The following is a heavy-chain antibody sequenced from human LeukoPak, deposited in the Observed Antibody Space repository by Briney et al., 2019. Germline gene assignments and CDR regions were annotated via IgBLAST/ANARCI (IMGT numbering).Heavy chain of an antibody. V-gene: IGHV4-39*01. CDR1: GGSISSNAYY. CDR3: AYSGSYGHLGY. Sequence: PSETLSLTCTVSGGSISSNAYYWAWIRQPPGKGLEWIGSIYSSVSTYYNPSLKSRATISVDTSKNQFSLRLSSVTAADTALYYCAYSGSYGHLGYWGQGIPVTVSS. J-gene: IGHJ4*02. CDR2: IYSSVST. D-gene: IGHD1-26*01.